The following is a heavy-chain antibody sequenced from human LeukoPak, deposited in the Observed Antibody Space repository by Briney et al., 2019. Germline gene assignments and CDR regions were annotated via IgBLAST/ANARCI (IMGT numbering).Heavy chain of an antibody. V-gene: IGHV3-48*02. CDR1: GFTFSSYS. D-gene: IGHD3-10*01. CDR3: AREPVWFGELLSGRFDY. J-gene: IGHJ4*02. Sequence: GGSLRLSCAASGFTFSSYSMNWVRQAPGKGLEWVSYISSSSSTIYYADSVKGRFTISRDNAKNSLYLQMNSLRDEDTAVYYCAREPVWFGELLSGRFDYWGQGTLVTVSS. CDR2: ISSSSSTI.